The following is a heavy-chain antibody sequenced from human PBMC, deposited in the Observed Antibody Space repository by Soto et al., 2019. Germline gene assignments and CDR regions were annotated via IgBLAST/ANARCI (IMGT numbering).Heavy chain of an antibody. D-gene: IGHD2-2*01. J-gene: IGHJ4*02. CDR2: IYPGDSDT. CDR1: GYSFTSYW. CDR3: ARVDKYCSSTSCFDY. V-gene: IGHV5-51*01. Sequence: PGESLKISCKVSGYSFTSYWIGWVRQMPGKGLEWMGIIYPGDSDTRYSPSFQGQVTISADKSISTAYLQWSSLKASDTAMYYCARVDKYCSSTSCFDYWGQGTLVTVSS.